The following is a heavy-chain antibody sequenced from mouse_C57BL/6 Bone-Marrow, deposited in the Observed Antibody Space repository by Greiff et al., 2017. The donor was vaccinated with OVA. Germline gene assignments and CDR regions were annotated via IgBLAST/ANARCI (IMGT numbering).Heavy chain of an antibody. Sequence: QVQLQQPGAELVKPGASVKLSCKASGYTFTSYWMHWVKQRPGQGLEWIGMIHPNSGSTNYNEKFKSKATLTVDKSSSTAYMQLSSLTSEDSAVYYCARARQRRLQAMDYWGQGTSVTVSS. J-gene: IGHJ4*01. CDR3: ARARQRRLQAMDY. V-gene: IGHV1-64*01. D-gene: IGHD3-2*02. CDR1: GYTFTSYW. CDR2: IHPNSGST.